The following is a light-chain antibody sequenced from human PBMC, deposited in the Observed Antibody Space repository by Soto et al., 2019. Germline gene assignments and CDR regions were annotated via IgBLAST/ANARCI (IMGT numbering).Light chain of an antibody. Sequence: QSALTQPASVSGSPGQSITISCTGTSSDVGSYNLVSWYQQHPGKAPQLMIYEGSKRRSGVSNRFSGYKSGNTASLTISGLQAEDEADYYCCSYAGSSTDVVFGGGTKLTVL. CDR3: CSYAGSSTDVV. V-gene: IGLV2-23*01. CDR1: SSDVGSYNL. J-gene: IGLJ2*01. CDR2: EGS.